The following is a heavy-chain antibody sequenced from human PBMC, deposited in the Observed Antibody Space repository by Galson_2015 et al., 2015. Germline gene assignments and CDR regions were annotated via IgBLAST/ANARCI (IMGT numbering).Heavy chain of an antibody. V-gene: IGHV1-3*01. CDR2: INAGNGST. D-gene: IGHD5-18*01. CDR1: GYTFTSYA. CDR3: ARDLWLADTAMVAHPGGMDV. Sequence: SVKVSCKASGYTFTSYAMHWVRQAPGQRLEWMGWINAGNGSTKYSQKFQGRVTITRDTSASTAYMELSSLRSEDTAVYYCARDLWLADTAMVAHPGGMDVWGQGTTVTVSS. J-gene: IGHJ6*02.